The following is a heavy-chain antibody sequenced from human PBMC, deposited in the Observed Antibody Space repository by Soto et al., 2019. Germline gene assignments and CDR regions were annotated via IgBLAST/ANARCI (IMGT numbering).Heavy chain of an antibody. CDR3: ARARPGRGNWWARRDYNVDV. CDR2: INHSGTA. V-gene: IGHV4-34*01. Sequence: SETLSLTCAVYGVSLTCYYWSWIRQATGKGLEWIGEINHSGTASYYPALKSRATISLDTSKKQISLKLRSLTDADTGVYYCARARPGRGNWWARRDYNVDVWGQGTKVNVS. CDR1: GVSLTCYY. D-gene: IGHD2-8*02. J-gene: IGHJ6*02.